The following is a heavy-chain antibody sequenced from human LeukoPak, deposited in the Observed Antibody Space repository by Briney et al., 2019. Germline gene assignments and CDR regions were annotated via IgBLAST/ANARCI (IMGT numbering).Heavy chain of an antibody. V-gene: IGHV3-33*01. CDR3: ARAYSGSYYEYDY. Sequence: GRSLRLSCAASGFTFSSYGMHWVRQAPGKGLEWVVVIWYDGSNKYYADPVKGRFTISRDNSKNTLYLQMNSLRAEDTAVYYCARAYSGSYYEYDYWGQGTLVTVSS. CDR2: IWYDGSNK. J-gene: IGHJ4*02. D-gene: IGHD1-26*01. CDR1: GFTFSSYG.